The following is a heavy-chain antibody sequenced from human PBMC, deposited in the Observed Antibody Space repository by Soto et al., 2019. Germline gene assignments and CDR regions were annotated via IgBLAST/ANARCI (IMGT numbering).Heavy chain of an antibody. D-gene: IGHD7-27*01. CDR1: GGSFSGYY. CDR3: ASKLGIAWYFDL. Sequence: QVQLQQWGAGLLKPSETLSLTCAVYGGSFSGYYWSWIRQPPGKGLEWIGEINHSGSTNYNPSLKSRVTISVDPSNDQFSLKLSSVTAADTAVYYCASKLGIAWYFDLWGRGTLVTVSS. V-gene: IGHV4-34*01. J-gene: IGHJ2*01. CDR2: INHSGST.